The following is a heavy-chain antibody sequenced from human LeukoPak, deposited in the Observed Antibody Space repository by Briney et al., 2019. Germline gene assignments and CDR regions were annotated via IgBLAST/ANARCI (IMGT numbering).Heavy chain of an antibody. CDR2: IIPIFTTT. Sequence: SVKVSCKASGGTFSSYAISWVRQAPGQGLEWMGRIIPIFTTTNYAQKFQGRVTITTDESTSTAYMELSSLRSEDTALYYFSTVTCRGGGCYEDSWGQGTLFTVSS. J-gene: IGHJ4*02. V-gene: IGHV1-69*05. CDR3: STVTCRGGGCYEDS. CDR1: GGTFSSYA. D-gene: IGHD2-15*01.